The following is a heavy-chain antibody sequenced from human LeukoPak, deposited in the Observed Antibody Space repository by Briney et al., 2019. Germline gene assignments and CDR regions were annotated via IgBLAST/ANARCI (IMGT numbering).Heavy chain of an antibody. CDR2: ISTNGGST. V-gene: IGHV3-64D*09. CDR3: VKDRGYCTSTSCYWEGMDV. D-gene: IGHD2-2*01. CDR1: EFTVSSYA. Sequence: GGSLRLSCSAPEFTVSSYAMHWVRQAPGKGLEYVSGISTNGGSTYYADSVKGRFTISRDNSKITLYLHMSSLRAEDTAVYSCVKDRGYCTSTSCYWEGMDVWGQGTTVTVSS. J-gene: IGHJ6*02.